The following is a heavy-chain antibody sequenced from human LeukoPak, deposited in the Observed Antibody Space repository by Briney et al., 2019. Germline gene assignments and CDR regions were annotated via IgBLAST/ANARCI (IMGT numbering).Heavy chain of an antibody. Sequence: ASVKVSCKASGYTFTGYYMHWVRQAPGPGLEWMGWINPNSGGTNYAQKFQGRVTMTRDTSISTAYMELSRLRSDDTAVYYCARAGSIVGATCLAQHWGQGTLVTVFS. V-gene: IGHV1-2*02. J-gene: IGHJ1*01. CDR1: GYTFTGYY. CDR3: ARAGSIVGATCLAQH. D-gene: IGHD1-26*01. CDR2: INPNSGGT.